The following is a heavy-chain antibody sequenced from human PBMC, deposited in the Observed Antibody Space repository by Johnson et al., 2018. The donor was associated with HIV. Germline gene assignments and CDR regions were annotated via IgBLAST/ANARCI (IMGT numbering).Heavy chain of an antibody. V-gene: IGHV3-11*04. CDR3: ARDYPRFAFCWYGGGDAFDI. CDR1: GFTFSDYY. CDR2: ISSSGSII. Sequence: QVQLVESGGGLVKPGGSLRLSCAASGFTFSDYYMSWIRQAPGKGLEWVSYISSSGSIIYYADSVKGRFTISRDNAKNSLYLQMNSLRAEDTAVYYCARDYPRFAFCWYGGGDAFDIWGQVTMVTVSS. J-gene: IGHJ3*02. D-gene: IGHD6-13*01.